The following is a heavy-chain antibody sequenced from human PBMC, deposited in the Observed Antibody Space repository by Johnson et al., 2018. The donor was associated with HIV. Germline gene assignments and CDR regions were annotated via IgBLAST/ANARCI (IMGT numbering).Heavy chain of an antibody. CDR3: ATLSSSWYAFDI. V-gene: IGHV3-11*04. J-gene: IGHJ3*02. Sequence: VQLMESGGGLVKPGGSLRLSCAASGFNFSDYYMSWIRQAPGKGLEWVSYISSSGTTIYYADSVKGRFTISRDNAKNSLYLQMNSLRAEDTAVYYCATLSSSWYAFDIWGQGTMVTVSS. CDR1: GFNFSDYY. CDR2: ISSSGTTI. D-gene: IGHD6-13*01.